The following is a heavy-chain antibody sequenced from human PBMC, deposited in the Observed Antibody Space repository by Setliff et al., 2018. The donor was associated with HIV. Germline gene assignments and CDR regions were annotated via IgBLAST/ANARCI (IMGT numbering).Heavy chain of an antibody. CDR1: AFSLTTRGMS. CDR2: IDWDDDE. V-gene: IGHV2-70*11. D-gene: IGHD6-6*01. Sequence: SGPTLVNPTQTLTLTCTFSAFSLTTRGMSVSWIRQPPGEALEWLARIDWDDDEYYSTSLKTRLTISKDTSKNQVVLTMTNMDPVDTATYYCARIVISSSSNYYYGMDVWGQGTTVTVSS. J-gene: IGHJ6*02. CDR3: ARIVISSSSNYYYGMDV.